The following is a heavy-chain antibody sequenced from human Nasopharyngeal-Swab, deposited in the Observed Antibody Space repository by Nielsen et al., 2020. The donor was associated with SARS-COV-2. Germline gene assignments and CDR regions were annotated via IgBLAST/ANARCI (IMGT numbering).Heavy chain of an antibody. CDR1: GGSITSCY. CDR3: ARWPSGSWYSWFDP. V-gene: IGHV4-59*08. J-gene: IGHJ5*02. D-gene: IGHD6-13*01. Sequence: SETLSLTCTVSGGSITSCYWSWIRQPPGEGLEWIGYIYYSGSTNYNPSLKSRVTISVDTSKSQFSLKLTSVTAADTAVYYCARWPSGSWYSWFDPWGQGTLVTVSS. CDR2: IYYSGST.